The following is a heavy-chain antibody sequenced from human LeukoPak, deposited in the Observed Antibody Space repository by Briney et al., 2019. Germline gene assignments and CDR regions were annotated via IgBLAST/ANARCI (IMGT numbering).Heavy chain of an antibody. CDR2: ITPNSGGT. J-gene: IGHJ4*02. CDR1: GYTFSGYY. D-gene: IGHD3-10*01. CDR3: AIDLGTRLLWFGEDYFDY. V-gene: IGHV1-2*06. Sequence: ASVKVSCKASGYTFSGYYMHWVRQAPGQGLEWMGRITPNSGGTNYAQKFQGRVTMTRDTSISTAYMELSRLRSDDTAVYHCAIDLGTRLLWFGEDYFDYWGQGTLVTVSS.